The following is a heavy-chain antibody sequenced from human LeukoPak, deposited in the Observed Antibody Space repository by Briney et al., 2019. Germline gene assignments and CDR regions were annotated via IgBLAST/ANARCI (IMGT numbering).Heavy chain of an antibody. CDR2: IYSGGST. J-gene: IGHJ4*02. V-gene: IGHV3-66*01. CDR3: ASCTISSSWRYFDY. Sequence: GGSLRLSCTASGFNFRNAWMCWVRQAPGKGLEWVSVIYSGGSTYYADSVKGRFTISRDNSKNTLYLQMNSLRAEDTAVYYCASCTISSSWRYFDYWGQGTLVTVSS. CDR1: GFNFRNAW. D-gene: IGHD6-13*01.